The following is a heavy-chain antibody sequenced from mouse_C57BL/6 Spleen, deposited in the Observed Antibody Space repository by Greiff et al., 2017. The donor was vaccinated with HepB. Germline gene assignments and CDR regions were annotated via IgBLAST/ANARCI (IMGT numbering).Heavy chain of an antibody. D-gene: IGHD1-1*01. CDR3: AGGSSYAMDY. J-gene: IGHJ4*01. CDR2: INYDGSST. CDR1: GFTFSDYY. V-gene: IGHV5-16*01. Sequence: DVKLVESEGGLVQPGSSMKLSCTASGFTFSDYYMAWVRQVPEKGLEWVANINYDGSSTYYLDSLKSRFIISRDNAKNILYLQMSSLKSEDTATYYCAGGSSYAMDYWGQGTSVTVSS.